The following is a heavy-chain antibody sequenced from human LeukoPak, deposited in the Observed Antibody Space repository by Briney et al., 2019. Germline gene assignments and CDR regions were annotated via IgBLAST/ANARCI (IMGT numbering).Heavy chain of an antibody. J-gene: IGHJ4*02. D-gene: IGHD3-16*01. CDR3: ARVWGGKVVTI. V-gene: IGHV4-59*01. CDR1: GGSISSSY. CDR2: IYYSGST. Sequence: PSETLSLTCTVSGGSISSSYWSWIRQPPGKGLEWIGNIYYSGSTNYNPSLKSRVTISVDTSKNQFSLKVNSVTAADTAVYYCARVWGGKVVTIWGQGTLVTVSS.